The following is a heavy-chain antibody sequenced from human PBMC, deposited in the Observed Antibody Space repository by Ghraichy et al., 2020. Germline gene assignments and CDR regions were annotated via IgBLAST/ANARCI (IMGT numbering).Heavy chain of an antibody. V-gene: IGHV1-46*03. CDR1: GYTFTSYY. CDR2: INPSGGST. D-gene: IGHD6-19*01. J-gene: IGHJ3*02. CDR3: ARVLALVAGTGDAFDI. Sequence: ASVKVSCKASGYTFTSYYIHWVRQAPGQGLEWMGIINPSGGSTSYAQKFQGRVTMTRDTSTSTVYMELSSLRSEDTAVYYCARVLALVAGTGDAFDIWGQGTMVTVSS.